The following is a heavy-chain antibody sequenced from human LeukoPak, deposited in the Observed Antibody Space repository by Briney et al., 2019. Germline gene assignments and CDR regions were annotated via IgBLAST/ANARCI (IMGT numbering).Heavy chain of an antibody. V-gene: IGHV3-20*04. D-gene: IGHD2-2*01. Sequence: GGSLRLSCAASGFXFDDYGISWVRQVPGKGLEWVSGINWNGDSTRYADSVQGRFTISRDNAKNSLFLQMNSLRAEDTALYYCARDSGYCSSPSCLNYFDYWGQGDLVTVSS. J-gene: IGHJ4*02. CDR2: INWNGDST. CDR3: ARDSGYCSSPSCLNYFDY. CDR1: GFXFDDYG.